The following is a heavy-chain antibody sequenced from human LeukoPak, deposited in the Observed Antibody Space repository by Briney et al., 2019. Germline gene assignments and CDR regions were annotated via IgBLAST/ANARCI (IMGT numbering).Heavy chain of an antibody. CDR2: ISAYNGNT. CDR3: ARFQRGYGMDV. CDR1: GYTFTSYA. D-gene: IGHD3-10*01. J-gene: IGHJ6*02. Sequence: ASVKVSCKASGYTFTSYAMNWVRQAPGQGLEWMGWISAYNGNTNYVQTLQGRLTMTRNTSTSTAYMELSSLRSEDTAVYYCARFQRGYGMDVWGQGTTVTVSS. V-gene: IGHV1-18*01.